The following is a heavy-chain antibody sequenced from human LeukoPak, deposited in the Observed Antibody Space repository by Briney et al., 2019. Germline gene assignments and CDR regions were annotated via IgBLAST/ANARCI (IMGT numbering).Heavy chain of an antibody. CDR1: GYIFTSDG. J-gene: IGHJ4*02. Sequence: ASVKVSCKASGYIFTSDGISWVRQAPGQGLEWMGWISAYNGNTNYAQKLQGRLTLSTDTSTSTAYMDLRSLRSDDTAVYYCARGVGDYVWGSYRLDYWGQGTLVTVSS. CDR3: ARGVGDYVWGSYRLDY. D-gene: IGHD3-16*02. V-gene: IGHV1-18*01. CDR2: ISAYNGNT.